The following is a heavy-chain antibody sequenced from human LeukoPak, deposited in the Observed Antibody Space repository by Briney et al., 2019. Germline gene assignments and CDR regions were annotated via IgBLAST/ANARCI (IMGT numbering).Heavy chain of an antibody. J-gene: IGHJ4*02. D-gene: IGHD3-9*01. Sequence: PSETLSLTCAVDGGSFSGYYWGWIRPPPGKGREWIGEINNSGSTNYNPSLKSRVTISVDTSKNQFSLKLSSVTAADTAVYYCARLILTGPHGGAYYFDYWGQGTLVTVSS. CDR2: INNSGST. V-gene: IGHV4-34*01. CDR1: GGSFSGYY. CDR3: ARLILTGPHGGAYYFDY.